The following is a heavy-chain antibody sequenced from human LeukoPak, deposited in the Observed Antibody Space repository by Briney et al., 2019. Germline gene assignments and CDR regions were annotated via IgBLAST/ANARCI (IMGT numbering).Heavy chain of an antibody. V-gene: IGHV3-23*01. J-gene: IGHJ4*02. CDR1: GFTFSSYD. Sequence: GGSLRLSCAVSGFTFSSYDMSGVRQAPGKGGEGVSAISGSGGSTYYADSVSGRFTISKDNSKDTLYLQMNSLRAEDTAVYYCAKDSAGCGYCGGGGCSLCGFDYWGQGTLVTVSS. CDR3: AKDSAGCGYCGGGGCSLCGFDY. D-gene: IGHD2-15*01. CDR2: ISGSGGST.